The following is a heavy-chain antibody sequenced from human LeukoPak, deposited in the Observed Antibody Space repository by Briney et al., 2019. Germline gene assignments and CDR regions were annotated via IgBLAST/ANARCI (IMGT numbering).Heavy chain of an antibody. J-gene: IGHJ4*02. Sequence: GASVKVSCKASGYTFTSYGISWVRQAPGQGLEWMGWISAYNGNTNYAQKLQGRVTMTTDTSTSTAYMELRSLRSDDTAVYYCARLEPNYYDSNGHIDYWGQGTLVTVSS. CDR2: ISAYNGNT. CDR1: GYTFTSYG. D-gene: IGHD3-22*01. CDR3: ARLEPNYYDSNGHIDY. V-gene: IGHV1-18*01.